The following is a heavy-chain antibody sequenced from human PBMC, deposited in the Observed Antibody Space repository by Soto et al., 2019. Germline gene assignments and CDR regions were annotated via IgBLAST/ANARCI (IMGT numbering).Heavy chain of an antibody. CDR1: GGTFSNYA. CDR3: AKDGGKDGYFGNWFDP. V-gene: IGHV1-69*15. J-gene: IGHJ5*02. Sequence: QVQLVQSGAEVKKPGSSVKVSCKASGGTFSNYAITWVRQAPGQGLEWLGRIIPIFGSANYAQKLQGRVTITADESTTTASMELSRLRSYDTAVYYCAKDGGKDGYFGNWFDPWGQGTLVTVS. D-gene: IGHD5-12*01. CDR2: IIPIFGSA.